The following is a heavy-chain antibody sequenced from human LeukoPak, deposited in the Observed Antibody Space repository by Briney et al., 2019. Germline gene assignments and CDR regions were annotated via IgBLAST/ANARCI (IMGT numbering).Heavy chain of an antibody. J-gene: IGHJ3*02. Sequence: SETLSLTCSVSGGSISSYYWSWIRQPPGKGLEWIGYIYHSGSTNYNPSLKSRVTISVDTSKNQFYLKLRSVTAADTAVYYCARVGGITMIVVLITDAFDIWGQGTMVTVSS. CDR3: ARVGGITMIVVLITDAFDI. D-gene: IGHD3-22*01. CDR1: GGSISSYY. V-gene: IGHV4-59*12. CDR2: IYHSGST.